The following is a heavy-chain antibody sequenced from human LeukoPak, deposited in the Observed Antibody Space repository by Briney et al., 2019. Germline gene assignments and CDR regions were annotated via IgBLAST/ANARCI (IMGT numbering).Heavy chain of an antibody. CDR1: GYTFTGHY. Sequence: EASVKVSCTASGYTFTGHYMHWARQAPGQGLEWMGWINPNSGDTNSAQKFQGRVTMTRDTSISTIYMELSRLRPDDTAVYYCAREGWDQRDTAAFDYWGQGTLVTVSS. CDR2: INPNSGDT. D-gene: IGHD6-19*01. CDR3: AREGWDQRDTAAFDY. J-gene: IGHJ4*02. V-gene: IGHV1-2*02.